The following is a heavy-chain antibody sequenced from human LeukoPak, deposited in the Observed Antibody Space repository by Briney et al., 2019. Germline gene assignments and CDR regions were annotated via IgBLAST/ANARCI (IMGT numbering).Heavy chain of an antibody. CDR2: ISYDGSNK. CDR1: GFTFSSYA. CDR3: ARDLLTGYSSGNWFDP. Sequence: GGSLRLSCAASGFTFSSYAMHWVRQAPGKGLEWVAVISYDGSNKYYADSVKGRFTISRDNAKNSLYLQMNSLRAEDTAVYYCARDLLTGYSSGNWFDPWGQATLVTVSS. V-gene: IGHV3-30*04. J-gene: IGHJ5*02. D-gene: IGHD6-19*01.